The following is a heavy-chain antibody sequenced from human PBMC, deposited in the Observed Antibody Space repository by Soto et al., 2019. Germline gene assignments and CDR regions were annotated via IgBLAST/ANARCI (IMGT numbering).Heavy chain of an antibody. Sequence: GGSLRLSCAASGFTFTTAWINWVRQPPGKGLEQVGSIRSKSDGGTTDFAAPVKGRFTISRDNSKHTVYLQMNSLRTEDTAVYYCAKERWAAAGTPTLDYWGQGTLVTVSS. CDR2: IRSKSDGGTT. CDR3: AKERWAAAGTPTLDY. D-gene: IGHD6-13*01. CDR1: GFTFTTAW. V-gene: IGHV3-15*07. J-gene: IGHJ4*02.